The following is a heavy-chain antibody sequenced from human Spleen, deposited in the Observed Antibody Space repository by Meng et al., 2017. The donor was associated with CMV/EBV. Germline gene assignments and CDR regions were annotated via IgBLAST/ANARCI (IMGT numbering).Heavy chain of an antibody. CDR2: INYDGSST. CDR1: GFTFSTYW. D-gene: IGHD2-2*01. CDR3: ARERLYQPLWGDALDI. Sequence: GESLKISCAASGFTFSTYWMHWVRQAPGKGLQWFSQINYDGSSTGYADSVKGRFTISRDNAKNSLYLQMNSLRAEDTALYFCARERLYQPLWGDALDIWGQGTMVTVSS. V-gene: IGHV3-74*01. J-gene: IGHJ3*02.